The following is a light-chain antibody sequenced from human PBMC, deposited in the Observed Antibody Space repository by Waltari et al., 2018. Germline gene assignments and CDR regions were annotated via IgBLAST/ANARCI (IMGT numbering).Light chain of an antibody. CDR1: QSISRF. CDR3: QKYVNLPAT. Sequence: EIMLTHSPGTLSLSPGERATLSCRASQSISRFLAWYQQKPGQAPRLLIYDASTRATGIPDRFSGSGSGTDFSLTISRLEPEDTAVYYCQKYVNLPATFGQGTKVEIK. V-gene: IGKV3-20*01. J-gene: IGKJ1*01. CDR2: DAS.